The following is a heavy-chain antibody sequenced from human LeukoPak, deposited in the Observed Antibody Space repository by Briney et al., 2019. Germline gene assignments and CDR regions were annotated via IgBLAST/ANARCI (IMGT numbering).Heavy chain of an antibody. J-gene: IGHJ4*02. CDR1: GFTFSRYS. CDR2: ISYDGIKK. CDR3: ARDDDYGDYGLDY. V-gene: IGHV3-30*19. Sequence: GRSLRLSCAASGFTFSRYSMHWARQAPGKGLEWVAVISYDGIKKYYADSMKGRFTISRDNSKNTLYMQVNSLRAEDTAVYYCARDDDYGDYGLDYWGQGTLVTVAS. D-gene: IGHD4-17*01.